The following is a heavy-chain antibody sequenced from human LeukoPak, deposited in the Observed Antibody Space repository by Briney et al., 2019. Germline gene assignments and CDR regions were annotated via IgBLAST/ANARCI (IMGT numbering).Heavy chain of an antibody. CDR3: ARDMVRGVDYYGMDV. J-gene: IGHJ6*02. CDR1: GFTFSSYS. CDR2: ISSSSSYI. Sequence: GGSLRLSCAASGFTFSSYSMNWVRQAPGKGLEWVSSISSSSSYIYYADSVKGRFTISRDNAKNSLYLQMNSLGAEDTAVYYCARDMVRGVDYYGMDVWGQGTTVTVSS. D-gene: IGHD3-10*01. V-gene: IGHV3-21*01.